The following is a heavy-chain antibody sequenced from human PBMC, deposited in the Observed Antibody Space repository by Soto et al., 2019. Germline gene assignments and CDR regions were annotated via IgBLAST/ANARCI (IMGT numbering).Heavy chain of an antibody. V-gene: IGHV4-39*01. CDR2: IYYSGST. Sequence: ASETLSLTCTVSGGSISSSSYYWGWIRQPPGKGLEWIGSIYYSGSTYYNPSLKSRVTISVDTSKNQFSLKLSSVTAADTAVYYCARTIFNWNSGDFDYWGQGTLVTVSS. CDR1: GGSISSSSYY. CDR3: ARTIFNWNSGDFDY. J-gene: IGHJ4*02. D-gene: IGHD1-7*01.